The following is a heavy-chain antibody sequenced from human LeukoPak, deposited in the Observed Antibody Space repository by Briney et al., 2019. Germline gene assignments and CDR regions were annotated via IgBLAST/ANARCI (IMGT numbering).Heavy chain of an antibody. CDR2: IYVDYSGRP. CDR3: ARHVSNLYYSDSSGYYLFDY. Sequence: SETLSLTCSVSGDSINRGPYHWGWIRQPPGKGLEWIGTIYVDYSGRPYYNPSLKSRVIISVDKSKNQFSLTLYSVTAADTAVYYCARHVSNLYYSDSSGYYLFDYWGQGTLVTVPS. V-gene: IGHV4-39*01. J-gene: IGHJ4*02. D-gene: IGHD3-22*01. CDR1: GDSINRGPYH.